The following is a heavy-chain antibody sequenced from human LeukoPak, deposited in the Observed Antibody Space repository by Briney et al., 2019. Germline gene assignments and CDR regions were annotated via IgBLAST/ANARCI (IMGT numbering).Heavy chain of an antibody. CDR3: ARDLVAGMMGGYYFDY. Sequence: PSETLSLTCTVSGGSISSSSYYWGWIRQPPGKGLEWIGSIYYSGSTYYNSSLKSRVTISVDTSKNQFSLKLSSVTAADTAVYYCARDLVAGMMGGYYFDYWGQGTLVTVSS. V-gene: IGHV4-39*01. D-gene: IGHD6-19*01. CDR1: GGSISSSSYY. CDR2: IYYSGST. J-gene: IGHJ4*02.